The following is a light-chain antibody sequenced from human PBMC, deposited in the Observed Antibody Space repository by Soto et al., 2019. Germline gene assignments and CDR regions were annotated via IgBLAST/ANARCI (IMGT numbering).Light chain of an antibody. CDR3: GTWDSSLSSVV. Sequence: QSVLTQPPSVSAAPGQKVTISCSGSSSNIGNNYVSWYQQLPGTAPKLLIYDNTKRPSGIPDRFSGSKSATSATLGITGLQTGDEADYYCGTWDSSLSSVVFGGGTKLTVL. J-gene: IGLJ2*01. CDR2: DNT. V-gene: IGLV1-51*01. CDR1: SSNIGNNY.